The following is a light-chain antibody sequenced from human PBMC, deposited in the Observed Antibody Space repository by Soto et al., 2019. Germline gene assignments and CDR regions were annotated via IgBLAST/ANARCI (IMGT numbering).Light chain of an antibody. J-gene: IGLJ1*01. CDR3: SSYTRSSTPGV. CDR1: SSDVGGYNY. Sequence: QSVLTQPASVSGSPGQSITISCTGTSSDVGGYNYVSWYQQHPGKAPKLMIYDVSNRPSGVSNRFSGSKSGNTASLTISGLQAEDEADYYCSSYTRSSTPGVFATGTKVTVL. V-gene: IGLV2-14*01. CDR2: DVS.